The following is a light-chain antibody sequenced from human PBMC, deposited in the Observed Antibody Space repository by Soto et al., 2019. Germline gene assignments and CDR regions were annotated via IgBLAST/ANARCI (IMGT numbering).Light chain of an antibody. CDR1: QSIRTW. CDR3: QHYNSYSEA. CDR2: KAS. J-gene: IGKJ1*01. Sequence: QVTQVPSYLSASVGDSVTITCRASQSIRTWLAWYQQKPGSAPKLLIYKASTLDSGVPSRFSGNGSGTEFTLTISSLQPDDFATYYCQHYNSYSEAFGQGTKVDIK. V-gene: IGKV1-5*03.